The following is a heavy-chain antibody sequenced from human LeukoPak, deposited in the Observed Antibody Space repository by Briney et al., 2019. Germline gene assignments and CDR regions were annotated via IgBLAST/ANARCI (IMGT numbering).Heavy chain of an antibody. J-gene: IGHJ4*02. D-gene: IGHD5-24*01. V-gene: IGHV3-23*01. CDR1: GFTFSSYG. CDR2: ISGSGGST. CDR3: AKDDAWLQYND. Sequence: GGSLRLSCAASGFTFSSYGMSWVRQAPGKGLEWVSAISGSGGSTYYADSVKGRFTISRDNSKNTLYLQMNSLRAEDTAVYYCAKDDAWLQYNDWGQGTLVTVSS.